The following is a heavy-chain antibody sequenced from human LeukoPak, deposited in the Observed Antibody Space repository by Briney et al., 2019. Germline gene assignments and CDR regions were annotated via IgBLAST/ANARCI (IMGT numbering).Heavy chain of an antibody. D-gene: IGHD6-19*01. V-gene: IGHV4-34*01. Sequence: SETLSLTCAVYGGSFSGYYWSWIRQPPGKGREWIGEINHSGSTNYNPSLKSRVTISVDTSKNQFSLKLSSVTAADTAVYYCARGPSAGYSSGWYYFDCWGQGTLVTVSS. CDR2: INHSGST. J-gene: IGHJ4*02. CDR1: GGSFSGYY. CDR3: ARGPSAGYSSGWYYFDC.